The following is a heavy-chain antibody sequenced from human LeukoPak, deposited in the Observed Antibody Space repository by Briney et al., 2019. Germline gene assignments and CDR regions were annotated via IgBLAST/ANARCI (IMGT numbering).Heavy chain of an antibody. J-gene: IGHJ4*02. CDR2: INPNNGDT. D-gene: IGHD1-20*01. V-gene: IGHV1-2*06. CDR1: GYTFTGYY. CDR3: VRDLSGITTTSRGDDY. Sequence: ASVKVSCKASGYTFTGYYVYWVRQAPGQGLEWMGRINPNNGDTNYAQKFQGRVTMTRDTSINIAYMELSRLRSDDTAVYYCVRDLSGITTTSRGDDYWGQGTLVTVSS.